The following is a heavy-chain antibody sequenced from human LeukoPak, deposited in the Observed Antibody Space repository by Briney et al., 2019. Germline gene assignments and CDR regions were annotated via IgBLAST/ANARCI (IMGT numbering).Heavy chain of an antibody. CDR1: GFTFSSYA. J-gene: IGHJ4*02. D-gene: IGHD1-26*01. CDR2: ISGSGGST. CDR3: AKAPEGGRTRFDY. V-gene: IGHV3-23*01. Sequence: GGSLRLSCAASGFTFSSYAMSWVRQAPGKGLEWVSVISGSGGSTYYADSVKGRFTIPRDNSKNTLYLQMNSLRAEDTAVYYCAKAPEGGRTRFDYWGQGTLVTVSS.